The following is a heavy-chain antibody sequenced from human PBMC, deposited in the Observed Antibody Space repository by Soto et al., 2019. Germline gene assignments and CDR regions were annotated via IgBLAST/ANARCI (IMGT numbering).Heavy chain of an antibody. CDR1: GGSISSSSYY. CDR2: IYYSGST. Sequence: QLQLQESGPGLVKPSETLSLTCTVSGGSISSSSYYWGWIRQPPGKGLEWIGSIYYSGSTYYNPSLKSRVTISVDTSKNQFSLKLSSVTAADTAVYYCARQSQYYYGSGSYYIDYWGQGTLVTVSS. J-gene: IGHJ4*02. V-gene: IGHV4-39*01. CDR3: ARQSQYYYGSGSYYIDY. D-gene: IGHD3-10*01.